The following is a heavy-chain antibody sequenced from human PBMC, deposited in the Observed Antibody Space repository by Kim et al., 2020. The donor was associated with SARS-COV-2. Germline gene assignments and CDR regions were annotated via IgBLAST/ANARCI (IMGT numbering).Heavy chain of an antibody. J-gene: IGHJ3*02. CDR1: GGSISSGSYY. CDR3: AREGEGITMVRGVEGGDAFDI. V-gene: IGHV4-61*02. D-gene: IGHD3-10*01. CDR2: IYTSGST. Sequence: SETLSLTCTVSGGSISSGSYYWSWIRQPAGKGLEWIGRIYTSGSTNYNPSLKSRVTISVDTSKNQFSLKLSSVTAADTAVYYCAREGEGITMVRGVEGGDAFDIWGQGTMVTVSS.